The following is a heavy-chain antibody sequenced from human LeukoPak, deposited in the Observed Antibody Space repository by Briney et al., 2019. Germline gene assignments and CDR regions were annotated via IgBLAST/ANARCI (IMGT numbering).Heavy chain of an antibody. J-gene: IGHJ4*02. CDR2: ISAYNGNT. V-gene: IGHV1-18*01. CDR3: ASVRQLVLNY. Sequence: ASVNVSCKASGYTFTSYGISWVRQAPGQGLEWMGWISAYNGNTNYAQKLQGRVTMTTDTSTSTAYMERRNLRSDDPAVYYCASVRQLVLNYWAQGTLVTVSS. CDR1: GYTFTSYG. D-gene: IGHD6-13*01.